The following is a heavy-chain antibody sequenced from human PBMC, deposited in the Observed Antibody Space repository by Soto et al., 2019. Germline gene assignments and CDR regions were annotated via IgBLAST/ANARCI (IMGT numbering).Heavy chain of an antibody. CDR2: ISSSSSYI. Sequence: KAGGSLRLSCAASGFTFSSYSMNWVRQAPGKGLEWVSSISSSSSYIYYADSVKGRFTISRDNAKNSLYLQMNSLRAEDTAVYYCARGLNTIFGVVILYYFDYWGQGTLVTVSS. CDR3: ARGLNTIFGVVILYYFDY. D-gene: IGHD3-3*01. J-gene: IGHJ4*02. V-gene: IGHV3-21*01. CDR1: GFTFSSYS.